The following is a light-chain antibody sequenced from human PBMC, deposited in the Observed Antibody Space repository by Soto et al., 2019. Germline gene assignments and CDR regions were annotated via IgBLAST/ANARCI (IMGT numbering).Light chain of an antibody. CDR2: GAS. V-gene: IGKV3-20*01. Sequence: EIVLTQSPGTLSLSPGEKGTLSCRASQSVSISYLAWYQQKPGQAPRLLIYGASSRATGIPDRFSGSGSGTDFTLTISRLEPEDFPVYYCQQYGSSPYTFGQGTKLEIK. CDR3: QQYGSSPYT. CDR1: QSVSISY. J-gene: IGKJ2*01.